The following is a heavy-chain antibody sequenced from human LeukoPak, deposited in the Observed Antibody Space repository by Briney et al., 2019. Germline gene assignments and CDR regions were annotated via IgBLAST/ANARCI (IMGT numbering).Heavy chain of an antibody. D-gene: IGHD3-9*01. CDR1: GGSISSGGYA. V-gene: IGHV4-30-2*01. Sequence: SETLSPTCAVSGGSISSGGYAWSWIRRPPGKGLDWIGYIYHSGSTYYNPSLKSRVTISVDRSKNQFSLKLSSVTAADTAVYYCARGDDILTGYYAFDIWGQGTMVTVSS. CDR2: IYHSGST. J-gene: IGHJ3*02. CDR3: ARGDDILTGYYAFDI.